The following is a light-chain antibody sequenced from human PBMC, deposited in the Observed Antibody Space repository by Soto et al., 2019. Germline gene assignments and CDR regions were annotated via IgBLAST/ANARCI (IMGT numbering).Light chain of an antibody. V-gene: IGKV3-20*01. CDR2: GAS. CDR3: RQCAGSPYT. Sequence: EIVLTQSPDTLSLSPGERATLSCRASQTVNGNCLTWYQQRPGQAPRLLIYGASDRPGGIPDRFSGSGSGTDFTLTISRLEPEDFAVYYCRQCAGSPYTFARGTKLEL. CDR1: QTVNGNC. J-gene: IGKJ2*01.